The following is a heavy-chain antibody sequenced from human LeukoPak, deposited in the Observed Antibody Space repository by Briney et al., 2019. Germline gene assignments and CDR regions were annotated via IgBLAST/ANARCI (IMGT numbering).Heavy chain of an antibody. CDR2: IWYDGSNK. CDR3: AREGGFVWGSPGGYFDY. CDR1: GFTFSSYG. V-gene: IGHV3-33*01. J-gene: IGHJ4*02. Sequence: GRSLRLSCAASGFTFSSYGMHWVRQAPGKGLEWVAVIWYDGSNKYYADSVKGRFTISRDNSKNTLYLQMNSLRAEDTAVYYCAREGGFVWGSPGGYFDYWGQGTLVTVSS. D-gene: IGHD7-27*01.